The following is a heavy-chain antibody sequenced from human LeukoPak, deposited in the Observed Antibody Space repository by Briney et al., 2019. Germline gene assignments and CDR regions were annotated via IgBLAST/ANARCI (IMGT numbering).Heavy chain of an antibody. CDR2: VWYDGSNK. CDR1: GFTFRSYG. J-gene: IGHJ4*02. D-gene: IGHD5-12*01. V-gene: IGHV3-33*01. CDR3: AIEVTTRIFDY. Sequence: PGGSLRLSCAASGFTFRSYGMHGVRQAPGKGLEWVAVVWYDGSNKYYADSVKGRFTISRDNSNNTLYLQMNSLRAEDTAVYYCAIEVTTRIFDYWGQGTLVTVSS.